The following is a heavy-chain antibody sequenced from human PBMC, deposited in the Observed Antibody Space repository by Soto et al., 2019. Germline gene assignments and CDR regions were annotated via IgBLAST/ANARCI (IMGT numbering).Heavy chain of an antibody. CDR3: ARDPGSGYDYPADFDY. CDR2: IIPIFGTA. V-gene: IGHV1-69*13. J-gene: IGHJ4*02. CDR1: GGTFSSYA. Sequence: SVKVSCKASGGTFSSYAISWVRQAPGQGLEWMGGIIPIFGTANYAQKFQGRVTITADESTSTAYMELSSLRSEDTAVYYCARDPGSGYDYPADFDYWGQGXQVTVYS. D-gene: IGHD5-12*01.